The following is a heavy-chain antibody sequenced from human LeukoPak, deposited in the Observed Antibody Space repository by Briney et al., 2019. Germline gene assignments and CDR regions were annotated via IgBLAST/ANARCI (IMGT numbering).Heavy chain of an antibody. V-gene: IGHV3-30-3*01. Sequence: GGSLRLSCSASGFTFSDYAMDWVRQAPGKGLECVAVISSDVYDGTTEYYADSVKGRFTISRDNSKNTLFLQVNSLRAEDTAVYYCARVGYCSSPSCPITRWGQGTLVTVSS. D-gene: IGHD2-2*01. CDR3: ARVGYCSSPSCPITR. CDR1: GFTFSDYA. J-gene: IGHJ4*02. CDR2: ISSDVYDGTTE.